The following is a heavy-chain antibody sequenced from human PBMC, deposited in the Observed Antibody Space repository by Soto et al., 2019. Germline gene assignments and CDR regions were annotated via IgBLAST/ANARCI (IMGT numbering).Heavy chain of an antibody. CDR3: ARVYCGGDCFSGGDFDY. CDR2: ISVYNGDT. CDR1: GYTFTTYG. J-gene: IGHJ4*02. Sequence: QVQLVQSGTEVKKAGSAVKVSCKTSGYTFTTYGISWIRQAPGQGLEWIAWISVYNGDTNYAQNVQGRVHMTTDTLTTTAYLELRSLRSDDTAVYYCARVYCGGDCFSGGDFDYWGQGTLVTVS. V-gene: IGHV1-18*01. D-gene: IGHD2-21*01.